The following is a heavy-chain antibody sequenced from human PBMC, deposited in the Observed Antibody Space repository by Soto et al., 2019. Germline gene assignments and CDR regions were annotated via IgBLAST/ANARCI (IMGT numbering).Heavy chain of an antibody. D-gene: IGHD4-17*01. V-gene: IGHV4-59*12. CDR3: ARSEATVLDY. J-gene: IGHJ4*02. Sequence: PSETLSLTCAVSGASFGTYYWSWIRQPPGKGLEWIGYIYYSGSTNYNPSLKSRVTISVDKSKNHFSLKLSSVTAADTAVYYCARSEATVLDYWGQGTLVTVSS. CDR1: GASFGTYY. CDR2: IYYSGST.